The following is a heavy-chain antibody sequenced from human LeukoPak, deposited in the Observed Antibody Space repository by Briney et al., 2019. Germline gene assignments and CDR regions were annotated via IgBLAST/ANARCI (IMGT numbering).Heavy chain of an antibody. Sequence: SETLSLTRTVSGGSISSYYWSWIRQPPGKGLEWIGYIYYSGSTNYNPSLKSRVTISVDTSKNQFSLKLSSVTAADTAVYYCARANVLRYLDYWGQGTLVTVSS. CDR3: ARANVLRYLDY. CDR2: IYYSGST. J-gene: IGHJ4*02. V-gene: IGHV4-59*01. D-gene: IGHD3-9*01. CDR1: GGSISSYY.